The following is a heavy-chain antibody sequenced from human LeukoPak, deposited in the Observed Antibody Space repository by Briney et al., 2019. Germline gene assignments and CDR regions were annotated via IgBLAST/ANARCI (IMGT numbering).Heavy chain of an antibody. CDR2: IIPIFGTA. J-gene: IGHJ3*02. CDR3: ARSVGSGYHDAFDI. V-gene: IGHV1-69*05. Sequence: SVKVSCKASGGTFSSYAISWVRQAPGQGLEWMGRIIPIFGTANYAQKFQGRVRITTDESTSTAYMELSSLRSEDTAVYYCARSVGSGYHDAFDIWGQGTMVTVSS. D-gene: IGHD3-22*01. CDR1: GGTFSSYA.